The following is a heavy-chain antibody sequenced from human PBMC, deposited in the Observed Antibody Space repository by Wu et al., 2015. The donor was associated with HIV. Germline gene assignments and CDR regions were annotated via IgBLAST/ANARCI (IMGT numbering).Heavy chain of an antibody. V-gene: IGHV1-2*02. D-gene: IGHD1-26*01. CDR1: GYTFTGYY. CDR3: ARDSSIVGATMIDY. J-gene: IGHJ4*02. Sequence: QVQLVQSGTDVKKPGASVKVSCKASGYTFTGYYIHWVRQAPGQGLEWMGWVNPSSGGTNYAQKFQGRITMTRDTSINTVYMELTRLRIDDTAVYYCARDSSIVGATMIDYWGQGTLVTVSS. CDR2: VNPSSGGT.